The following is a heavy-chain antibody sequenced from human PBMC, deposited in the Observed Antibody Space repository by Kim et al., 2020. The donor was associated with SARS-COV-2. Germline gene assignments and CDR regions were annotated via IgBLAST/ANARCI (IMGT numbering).Heavy chain of an antibody. J-gene: IGHJ6*02. CDR2: FDPEDGET. CDR1: GYTLTELS. CDR3: ATGIAASGYYYYYGMDV. Sequence: ASVKVSCKVSGYTLTELSMHWVRQAPGKGLEWMGGFDPEDGETIYAQKFQGRVTMTEDTSTDTAYMELSSLRSEDTAVYYCATGIAASGYYYYYGMDVWGQWTTVSVSS. D-gene: IGHD6-13*01. V-gene: IGHV1-24*01.